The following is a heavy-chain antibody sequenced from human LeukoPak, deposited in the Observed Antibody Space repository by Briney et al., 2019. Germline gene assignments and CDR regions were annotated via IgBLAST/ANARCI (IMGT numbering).Heavy chain of an antibody. CDR2: IYSGGST. V-gene: IGHV3-66*01. CDR1: GFTVSSNY. D-gene: IGHD3-10*02. J-gene: IGHJ4*02. CDR3: ARGQNYYVNTFLDY. Sequence: GGSLRLSCAASGFTVSSNYMSWVRQAPGKGLEWVSVIYSGGSTYYADSVKGRFTISRDNAKNTLYLQMDRLRAEDTAVYYCARGQNYYVNTFLDYWGQGTLVTVSS.